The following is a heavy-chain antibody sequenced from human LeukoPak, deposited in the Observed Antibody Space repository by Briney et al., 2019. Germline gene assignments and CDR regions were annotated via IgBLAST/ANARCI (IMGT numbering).Heavy chain of an antibody. CDR1: GFTVSNNY. D-gene: IGHD1-14*01. CDR2: IYSGGAT. V-gene: IGHV3-53*01. CDR3: AREIWHREGY. J-gene: IGHJ4*02. Sequence: GGSLRLSCAASGFTVSNNYMSWVRQAPGKGLEWVSVIYSGGATSYAGSVKGRLTISRDNSKNTLYLQMNSLRVEDTAVYYCAREIWHREGYWGQGTPVTASS.